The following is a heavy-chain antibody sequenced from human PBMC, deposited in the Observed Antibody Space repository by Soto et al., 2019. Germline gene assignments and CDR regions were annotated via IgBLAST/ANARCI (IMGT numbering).Heavy chain of an antibody. D-gene: IGHD2-2*02. CDR1: GFTFSSYA. Sequence: VGSLRLSCAASGFTFSSYAMSWVRQAPGKGLEWVSAISGSGGSIYYADSVKGRFTISRDNSKNTLYLQMNSLRAEDTAVYYCARGQVRADIVVVPAAIMAATNYYYGMDVWGQGTTVTVSS. CDR2: ISGSGGSI. CDR3: ARGQVRADIVVVPAAIMAATNYYYGMDV. V-gene: IGHV3-23*01. J-gene: IGHJ6*02.